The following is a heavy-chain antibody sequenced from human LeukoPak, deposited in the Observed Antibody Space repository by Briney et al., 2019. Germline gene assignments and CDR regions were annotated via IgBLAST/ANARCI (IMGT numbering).Heavy chain of an antibody. J-gene: IGHJ4*02. CDR1: GGSISSYY. Sequence: PSETLSLTCTVSGGSISSYYWSWIRQPPGKGLEWIGHIYYSGSTNYNPSLKSRVTISVDTSKNQFSLKLSPVTAADTAVYYCARVFSRGYIYGIDYWGQGTLVTVSS. D-gene: IGHD5-18*01. CDR2: IYYSGST. V-gene: IGHV4-59*01. CDR3: ARVFSRGYIYGIDY.